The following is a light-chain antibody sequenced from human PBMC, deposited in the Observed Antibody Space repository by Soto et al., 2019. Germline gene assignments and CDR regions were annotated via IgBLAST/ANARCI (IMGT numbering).Light chain of an antibody. CDR3: HQYYTYPRT. J-gene: IGKJ2*01. CDR2: AAS. CDR1: QGISSY. Sequence: AIRMTQSPSSFSASTGDRVTITCRASQGISSYLAWYQQKPGKAPKLLVYAASTLQYGVPSRFSGSGSGTDFTLTISCLQSEDFATYFCHQYYTYPRTFGQGTKLEIK. V-gene: IGKV1-8*01.